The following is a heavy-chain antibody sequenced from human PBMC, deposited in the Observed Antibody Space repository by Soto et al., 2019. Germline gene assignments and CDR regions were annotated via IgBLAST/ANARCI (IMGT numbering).Heavy chain of an antibody. D-gene: IGHD3-22*01. CDR1: GYTFTSYG. Sequence: GASVKVSCKASGYTFTSYGSSWVRQAPGQGLERMGWISAYNGNTNYAQKLQGRVTMTTDTSTSTAYMELRSLRSDDTAVYYCASGFLTYYYDSSGYYSYYYGMDVWGQGTTVTVSS. CDR2: ISAYNGNT. CDR3: ASGFLTYYYDSSGYYSYYYGMDV. V-gene: IGHV1-18*01. J-gene: IGHJ6*02.